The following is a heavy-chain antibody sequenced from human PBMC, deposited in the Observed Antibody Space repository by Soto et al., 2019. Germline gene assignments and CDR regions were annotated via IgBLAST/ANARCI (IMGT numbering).Heavy chain of an antibody. J-gene: IGHJ4*02. CDR1: GFTFSNAW. V-gene: IGHV3-15*07. Sequence: GGSLRLSCAASGFTFSNAWMNWVRQAPGKGLEWVGRIKSKTDGGTTDYAAPVKGRFTISRDDSKNTLYLQMNSLKTEDTAVYYCTTDEPYYYDSSGYRNPMGVVYYFDYWGQGTLVTVSS. D-gene: IGHD3-22*01. CDR2: IKSKTDGGTT. CDR3: TTDEPYYYDSSGYRNPMGVVYYFDY.